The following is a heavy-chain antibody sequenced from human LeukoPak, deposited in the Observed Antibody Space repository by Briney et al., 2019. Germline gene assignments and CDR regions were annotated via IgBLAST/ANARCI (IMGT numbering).Heavy chain of an antibody. CDR2: INHSGST. D-gene: IGHD6-19*01. CDR3: ARHTVAVAAPEGFDY. J-gene: IGHJ4*02. CDR1: GGSFSGYY. V-gene: IGHV4-34*01. Sequence: SETLSLTCAVYGGSFSGYYWSWIRQPPGKGLEWIGEINHSGSTNYNPSLKSRVTISVDTSKNQFSLKLSSVTAADTAVYYCARHTVAVAAPEGFDYWGQGTLVTVSS.